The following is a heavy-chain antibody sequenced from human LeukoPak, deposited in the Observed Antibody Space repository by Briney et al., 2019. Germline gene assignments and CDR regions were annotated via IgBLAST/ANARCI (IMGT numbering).Heavy chain of an antibody. CDR2: IYYSGST. CDR1: GGSISSNY. V-gene: IGHV4-59*01. D-gene: IGHD3-3*01. J-gene: IGHJ6*03. Sequence: SETLSLTCSVSGGSISSNYWSWIRQPPGKGLEWIGYIYYSGSTNYNPPLKSRVTISVDTSKNQFSLKLSSVTAADTAVYYCARAGYDFWSGYPAYYMDVWGKGTTVTVSS. CDR3: ARAGYDFWSGYPAYYMDV.